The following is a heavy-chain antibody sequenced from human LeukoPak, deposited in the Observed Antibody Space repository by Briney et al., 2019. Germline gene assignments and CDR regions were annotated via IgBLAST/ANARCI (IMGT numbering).Heavy chain of an antibody. CDR3: AKGPSSYYDSSGYYSFDY. J-gene: IGHJ4*02. CDR1: GFTFSSYG. Sequence: GGSLRLSCAASGFTFSSYGMHWVRQAPGKGLEWVAVISYDGSNKYYADSVKGRFTIPRDNSKNTLYLQMNSLRAEDTAVYYCAKGPSSYYDSSGYYSFDYWGQGTLVTVSS. CDR2: ISYDGSNK. V-gene: IGHV3-30*18. D-gene: IGHD3-22*01.